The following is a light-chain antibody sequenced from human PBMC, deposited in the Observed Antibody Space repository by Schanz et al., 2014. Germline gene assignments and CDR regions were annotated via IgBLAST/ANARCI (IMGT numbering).Light chain of an antibody. CDR1: QDIYTY. CDR2: AAS. V-gene: IGKV1-9*01. Sequence: IQLTQSPSSLSASVGDRVTITCRASQDIYTYLAWYQQKPGKAPKFLIYAASTLQHGVPSRFSGSGSGTDFTLTISSLQPEDFSTYYCQQLNSSPLTFGGGTKVEIK. J-gene: IGKJ4*01. CDR3: QQLNSSPLT.